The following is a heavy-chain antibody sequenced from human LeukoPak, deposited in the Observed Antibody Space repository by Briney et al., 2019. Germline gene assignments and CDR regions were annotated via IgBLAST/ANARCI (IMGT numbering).Heavy chain of an antibody. CDR3: ARKLNYGDPFY. CDR1: GFTFSNYW. Sequence: GGSLRLSCVASGFTFSNYWMHWVRHAPGKGLEWISRINGDGSSTTYADSVKGRFTIFGDNGKNTLYLQMNSLRAEDMAVYYCARKLNYGDPFYWGQGTLVTVSS. D-gene: IGHD4-17*01. V-gene: IGHV3-74*01. J-gene: IGHJ4*02. CDR2: INGDGSST.